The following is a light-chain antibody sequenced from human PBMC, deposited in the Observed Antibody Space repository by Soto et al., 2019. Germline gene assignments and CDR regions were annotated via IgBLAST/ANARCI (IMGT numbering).Light chain of an antibody. CDR3: QQYGSSPWT. V-gene: IGKV3-20*01. CDR1: QSVTKS. J-gene: IGKJ1*01. CDR2: ATS. Sequence: EIVLTQSPGTLSLSPGERATLSCRASQSVTKSLAWYQQKPGQAPRLLIFATSHRATDIPTRFSGSGSGTDFTLTISRLEPEDFAVYYCQQYGSSPWTFGQGTKVDIK.